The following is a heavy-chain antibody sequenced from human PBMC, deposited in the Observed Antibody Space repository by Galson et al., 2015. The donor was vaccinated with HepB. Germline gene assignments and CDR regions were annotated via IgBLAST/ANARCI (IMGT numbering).Heavy chain of an antibody. V-gene: IGHV3-23*01. CDR3: ARHQGAYNPDSGYYYYMDV. CDR1: GFPFRNYA. D-gene: IGHD1-26*01. Sequence: SLRLSCAASGFPFRNYAMSWVRQAPGKGLEWVSDVSGSGGSTNYAESVKGRFTISRDNSKNTLYLQMNSLRAEDTAVYYWARHQGAYNPDSGYYYYMDVWAEGPRSPSP. CDR2: VSGSGGST. J-gene: IGHJ6*03.